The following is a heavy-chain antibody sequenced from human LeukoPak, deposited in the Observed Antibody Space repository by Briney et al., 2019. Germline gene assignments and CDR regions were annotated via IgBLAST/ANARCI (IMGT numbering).Heavy chain of an antibody. D-gene: IGHD6-19*01. CDR2: IIPIFGTA. CDR3: ARDDSSGGGWFDP. J-gene: IGHJ5*02. CDR1: GGTFSSCA. Sequence: SVKVSCKASGGTFSSCAISWVRQAPGQGLEWMGGIIPIFGTANYAQKFQGRVTITADKPTSTAYMELSSLKSEDTAVYYCARDDSSGGGWFDPWGQGTLVTVSS. V-gene: IGHV1-69*06.